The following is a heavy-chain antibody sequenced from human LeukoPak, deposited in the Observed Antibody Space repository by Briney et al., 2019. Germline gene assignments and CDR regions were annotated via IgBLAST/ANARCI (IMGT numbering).Heavy chain of an antibody. CDR2: IYSGGST. CDR3: VRGYYDSFRAFDI. Sequence: GGSLRLSCATSGFTVSSNYMSWVRQAPGKGLEWVSVIYSGGSTYYADSVKGRFTISRDNSKNTLYLQMNSLRAEDTAVYYCVRGYYDSFRAFDIWGQGTMVTVSS. J-gene: IGHJ3*02. V-gene: IGHV3-53*01. D-gene: IGHD3-22*01. CDR1: GFTVSSNY.